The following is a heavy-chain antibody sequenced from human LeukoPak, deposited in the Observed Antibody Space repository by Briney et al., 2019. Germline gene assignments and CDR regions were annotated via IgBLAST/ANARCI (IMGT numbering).Heavy chain of an antibody. CDR2: ISSSGSTI. J-gene: IGHJ4*02. CDR1: GLTFNSYW. Sequence: PGGSLRLSCAVSGLTFNSYWMTWVRQAPGKGLEWVSYISSSGSTIYYADSVKGRFTISRDNAKNSLYLQMNSLRAEDTAVYYCASFPWDLRPTWGQGTLVSVAS. CDR3: ASFPWDLRPT. D-gene: IGHD1-26*01. V-gene: IGHV3-48*04.